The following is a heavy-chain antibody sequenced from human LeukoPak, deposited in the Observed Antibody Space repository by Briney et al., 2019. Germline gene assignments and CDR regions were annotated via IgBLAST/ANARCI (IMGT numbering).Heavy chain of an antibody. Sequence: ASVKVSRKVSGYTLTELSMHWVRQAPGKGLEWMGGFDPEDGETIYAQKFQGRVTMTEDTSTDTAYMELSSLRSEDTAVYYCATDLSRHTAMVFDYWGQGTLVTVSS. CDR3: ATDLSRHTAMVFDY. CDR2: FDPEDGET. V-gene: IGHV1-24*01. CDR1: GYTLTELS. D-gene: IGHD5-18*01. J-gene: IGHJ4*02.